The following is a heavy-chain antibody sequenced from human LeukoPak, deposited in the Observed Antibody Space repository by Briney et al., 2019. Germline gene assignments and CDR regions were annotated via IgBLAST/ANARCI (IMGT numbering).Heavy chain of an antibody. V-gene: IGHV4-39*02. CDR2: IYYSGTT. D-gene: IGHD5-18*01. Sequence: SETLSLTCTVYGGSIITRSYYWGWIRQPPGKGLEWIGTIYYSGTTYYNPSLKSRVTMSVDTSKNHFSLNLSSVTATDTAVYYCARSIQLWLAGFDSWGQGTLVTVSS. J-gene: IGHJ4*02. CDR3: ARSIQLWLAGFDS. CDR1: GGSIITRSYY.